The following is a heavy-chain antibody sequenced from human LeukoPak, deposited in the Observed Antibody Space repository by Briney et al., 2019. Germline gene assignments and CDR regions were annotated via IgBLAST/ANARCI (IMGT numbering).Heavy chain of an antibody. CDR2: ISGDSRYI. D-gene: IGHD2-2*01. CDR1: GFTFSSYA. V-gene: IGHV3-21*01. Sequence: GGSLRLSCAASGFTFSSYAMSWVRQAPGKGLEWVSAISGDSRYIYYADSVRGRFTISRDNAENSLYLQMNNLRVEDTAVYYCARAPTVLVGYCSSSSCQADYWGQGTLVTVSS. J-gene: IGHJ4*02. CDR3: ARAPTVLVGYCSSSSCQADY.